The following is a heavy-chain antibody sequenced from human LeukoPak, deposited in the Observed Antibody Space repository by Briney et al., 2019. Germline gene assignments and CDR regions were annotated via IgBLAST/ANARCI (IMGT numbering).Heavy chain of an antibody. J-gene: IGHJ4*02. Sequence: HPGGSLRLSCAASGFTFDDYAMHWVRQVPGKGLEWVSLISRDGGDTYYADSVKGRFAISRDTSKNSLYLQMNSLRVEDTALYYCARGRQWLIDYWGQGTLVTVSS. CDR2: ISRDGGDT. CDR1: GFTFDDYA. V-gene: IGHV3-43D*03. D-gene: IGHD6-19*01. CDR3: ARGRQWLIDY.